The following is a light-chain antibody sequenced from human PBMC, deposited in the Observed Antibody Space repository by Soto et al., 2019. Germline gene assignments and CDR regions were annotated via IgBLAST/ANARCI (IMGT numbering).Light chain of an antibody. J-gene: IGKJ1*01. CDR1: QGITND. CDR2: VAS. CDR3: LQHNTYPWT. V-gene: IGKV1-17*01. Sequence: DIQMTQSPSSLSAYVGDRVTITCRASQGITNDLGWYQQKPGKAPKRLIYVASTLHSGVPSRFSGSGSGTEFTLTISSLQPEDFATYYCLQHNTYPWTFGQGTKVEIK.